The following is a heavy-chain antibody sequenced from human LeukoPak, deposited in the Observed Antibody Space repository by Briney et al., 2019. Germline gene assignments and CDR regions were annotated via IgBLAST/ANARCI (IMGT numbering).Heavy chain of an antibody. CDR1: EFTFSNYW. J-gene: IGHJ3*02. V-gene: IGHV3-7*01. Sequence: GGSLRLSCAASEFTFSNYWMNWVRQAPGKGLEWVANIKQDGSEKYYVDSVEGRFTISRDNAKNSLYLQMNSLRAEDTAVYYCARGERGASSWDDAFDIWGQGTMVTVSS. CDR3: ARGERGASSWDDAFDI. D-gene: IGHD6-13*01. CDR2: IKQDGSEK.